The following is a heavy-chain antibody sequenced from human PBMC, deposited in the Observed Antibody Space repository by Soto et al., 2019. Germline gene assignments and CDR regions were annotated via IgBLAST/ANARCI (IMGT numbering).Heavy chain of an antibody. D-gene: IGHD2-2*02. J-gene: IGHJ4*02. CDR1: GFTLSSYS. CDR2: ISSSSSTI. CDR3: AKDDFYCSSTSCHTYHDY. V-gene: IGHV3-48*01. Sequence: GGSLRLSCAASGFTLSSYSMNWVRQAPGKGLEWVSYISSSSSTIYYADSVKGRFTISRDNAKNSLYLQMNSLRAEDTAVYYCAKDDFYCSSTSCHTYHDYWGQGTLVTVSS.